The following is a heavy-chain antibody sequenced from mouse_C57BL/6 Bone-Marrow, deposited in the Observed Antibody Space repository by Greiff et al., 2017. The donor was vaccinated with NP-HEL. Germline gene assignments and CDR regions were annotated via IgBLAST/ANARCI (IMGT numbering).Heavy chain of an antibody. CDR1: GFNIKDDY. J-gene: IGHJ4*01. CDR2: IDPENGDT. V-gene: IGHV14-4*01. D-gene: IGHD4-1*01. Sequence: LVESGAELVRPGASVKLSCTASGFNIKDDYMHWVKQRPEQGLEWIGWIDPENGDTEYASKFQGKATITADTSSNTAYLQLSSLTSEDTAVYYCTTWDSPMDYWGQGTSVTVSS. CDR3: TTWDSPMDY.